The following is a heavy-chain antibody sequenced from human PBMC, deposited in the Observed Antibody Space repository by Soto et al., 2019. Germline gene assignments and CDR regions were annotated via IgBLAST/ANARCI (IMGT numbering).Heavy chain of an antibody. D-gene: IGHD3-9*01. Sequence: GGSLRLSCAASGFTVSSKYMSWVRQAPGKGLEWVSYISSSGSTIYYADSVKGRFTISRDNAKNSLYLQMNSLRAEDTAVYYCARDPAIQGLVVTDYWGQGTLVTVSS. V-gene: IGHV3-11*01. J-gene: IGHJ4*02. CDR3: ARDPAIQGLVVTDY. CDR1: GFTVSSKY. CDR2: ISSSGSTI.